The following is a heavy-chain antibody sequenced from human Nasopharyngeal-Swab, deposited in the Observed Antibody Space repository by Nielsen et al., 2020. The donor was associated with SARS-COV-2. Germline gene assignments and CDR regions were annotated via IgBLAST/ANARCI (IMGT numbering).Heavy chain of an antibody. CDR3: ASLNVDTAMVLDY. D-gene: IGHD5-18*01. J-gene: IGHJ4*02. Sequence: RQAPGKGLEWIGSIYYSGSTYYNPSLKSRVTISVDTSKNQFSLKLSSVTAADTAVYYCASLNVDTAMVLDYWGQGTLVTVSS. CDR2: IYYSGST. V-gene: IGHV4-39*01.